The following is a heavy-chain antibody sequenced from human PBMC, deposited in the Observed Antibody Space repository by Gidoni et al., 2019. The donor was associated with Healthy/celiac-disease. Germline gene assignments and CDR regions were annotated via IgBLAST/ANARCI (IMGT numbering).Heavy chain of an antibody. Sequence: QVQLVESGGGVVQPGRSLRLSCAASGFTFSRYGMHWVRQAPGKGLEWVAVISYDGSNKYYADSVKGRFTISRDNSKNTLYLQMNSLRAEDTAVYYCAKDSRSYYDFWSGYSTYYFDYWGQGTLVTVSS. J-gene: IGHJ4*02. D-gene: IGHD3-3*01. CDR2: ISYDGSNK. V-gene: IGHV3-30*18. CDR1: GFTFSRYG. CDR3: AKDSRSYYDFWSGYSTYYFDY.